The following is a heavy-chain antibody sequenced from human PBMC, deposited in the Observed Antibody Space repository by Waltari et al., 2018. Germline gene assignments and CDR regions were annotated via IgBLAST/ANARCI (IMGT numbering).Heavy chain of an antibody. D-gene: IGHD6-19*01. CDR1: GYTFSNFG. CDR2: ISCYSGNT. CDR3: AGGGGPRTIVAVTFDF. Sequence: QVQLVQSGAEVKKPGASVKVSCKASGYTFSNFGINWVRQAPGQGLEWMGWISCYSGNTDYEQKLQGRVTMTTDTSTNTAYLELRGLRSDDTAVYYCAGGGGPRTIVAVTFDFWGQGTLVNVSS. V-gene: IGHV1-18*01. J-gene: IGHJ4*02.